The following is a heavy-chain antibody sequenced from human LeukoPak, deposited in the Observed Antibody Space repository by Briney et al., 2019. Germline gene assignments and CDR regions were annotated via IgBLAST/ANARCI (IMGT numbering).Heavy chain of an antibody. Sequence: GGSLRLSCAASGFIFSDYYMSWIRQAPAKGLEWVSYISSGGSTIYYADSVKGRFTISRDNAKNSLYLQMNSLRAEDTAVYYCAKDHLPGIVVADRDYWGQGTLVTVSS. CDR3: AKDHLPGIVVADRDY. CDR2: ISSGGSTI. J-gene: IGHJ4*02. CDR1: GFIFSDYY. V-gene: IGHV3-11*01. D-gene: IGHD6-19*01.